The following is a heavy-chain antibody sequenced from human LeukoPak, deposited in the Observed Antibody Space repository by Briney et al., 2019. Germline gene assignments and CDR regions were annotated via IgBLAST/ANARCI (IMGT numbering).Heavy chain of an antibody. Sequence: PGGSLRLSCAASGFTFSSYAMSWVRQAPGKGLEWVSAISGSGGSTYYADSVKGRFTISRDNSKNTLYLQMNSLRAEDTAVYYCAKRSGLWFGEYYFDYWGQGTLVTVSS. CDR3: AKRSGLWFGEYYFDY. J-gene: IGHJ4*02. V-gene: IGHV3-23*01. D-gene: IGHD3-10*01. CDR2: ISGSGGST. CDR1: GFTFSSYA.